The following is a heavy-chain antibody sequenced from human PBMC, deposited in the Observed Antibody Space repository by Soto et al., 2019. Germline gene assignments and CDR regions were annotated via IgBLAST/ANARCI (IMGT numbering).Heavy chain of an antibody. CDR2: IKQDGSEK. D-gene: IGHD2-21*02. J-gene: IGHJ4*02. CDR1: GFTFSSYW. CDR3: ARVGPVVTSDFDY. V-gene: IGHV3-7*03. Sequence: EVQLVESGGGLVQPGGSLRLSCAASGFTFSSYWMSWVRQAPGKGLEWVANIKQDGSEKYYVDSVKGRFTISRDNAKNSLYLQMNSLRAEDTAVYYCARVGPVVTSDFDYWGQGTLVTVSS.